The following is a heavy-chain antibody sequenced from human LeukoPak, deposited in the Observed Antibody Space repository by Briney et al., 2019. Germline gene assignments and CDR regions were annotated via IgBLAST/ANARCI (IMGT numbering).Heavy chain of an antibody. V-gene: IGHV3-23*01. CDR3: AKAPVWNYYYGLDV. Sequence: AGGSLRLSCAASGLTASHNVNNALSWVRHAPGKGLEWVSGVTTSGSTYYADSVKGWFTISRENSNNTLYLHMDSLRAEDTAVYYCAKAPVWNYYYGLDVWGQGTTVTVSS. CDR1: GLTASHNV. D-gene: IGHD2-21*01. CDR2: VTTSGST. J-gene: IGHJ6*02.